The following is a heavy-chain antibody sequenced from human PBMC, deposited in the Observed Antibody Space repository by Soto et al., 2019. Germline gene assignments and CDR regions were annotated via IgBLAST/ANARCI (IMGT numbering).Heavy chain of an antibody. V-gene: IGHV4-59*08. D-gene: IGHD3-22*01. J-gene: IGHJ4*02. CDR2: IYYSGST. Sequence: ALEILSLTCTVSGGSISSYCWSWIRQPPGKGLEWIGYIYYSGSTNYNPSLKSRVTISVDTSKNQFSLKLSSVTAADTAVYYCARDSSGYYYFDYWGQGTLVTVSS. CDR1: GGSISSYC. CDR3: ARDSSGYYYFDY.